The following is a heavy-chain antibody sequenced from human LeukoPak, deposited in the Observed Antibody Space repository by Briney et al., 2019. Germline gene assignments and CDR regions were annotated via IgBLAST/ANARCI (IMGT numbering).Heavy chain of an antibody. CDR2: FSSNGGSR. V-gene: IGHV3-64D*06. CDR1: GFTFSSYA. Sequence: PGGSLSLCCSASGFTFSSYATHWGRKARGKGQEFVSAFSSNGGSRYYADSEKHRFTISSDSSKNTLYLQMSSLRAEDTAVYYCVKDLRPTFRGNDAFDIWGQGTMLTVSS. D-gene: IGHD3-16*01. CDR3: VKDLRPTFRGNDAFDI. J-gene: IGHJ3*02.